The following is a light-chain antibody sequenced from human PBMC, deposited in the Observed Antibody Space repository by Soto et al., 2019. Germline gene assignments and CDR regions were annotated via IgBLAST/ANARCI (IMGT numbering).Light chain of an antibody. J-gene: IGLJ2*01. CDR1: SSDVGGYNY. CDR2: DVT. CDR3: SSYTSSRTLV. V-gene: IGLV2-14*03. Sequence: QSVLTQPASVSGSPGQSITISCTGTSSDVGGYNYVSWYQQHPGKVPKLIIYDVTNRPSGVSDRFFGSKSGNTASLTISGLQAEDEADYYCSSYTSSRTLVFGGGTKLTVL.